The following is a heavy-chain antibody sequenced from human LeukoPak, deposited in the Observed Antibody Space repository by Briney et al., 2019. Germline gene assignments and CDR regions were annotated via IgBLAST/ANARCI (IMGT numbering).Heavy chain of an antibody. J-gene: IGHJ4*02. CDR2: IYYSGST. Sequence: SQTLSLTCTVSGGSISSGDYYWSWIRRPPGKGLEWIGYIYYSGSTYYNPSLKSRVTISVDTSKNQFSLKLSSVTAADTAVYYCARVSSGWFFDYWGQGTLVTVSS. CDR1: GGSISSGDYY. D-gene: IGHD6-19*01. V-gene: IGHV4-30-4*08. CDR3: ARVSSGWFFDY.